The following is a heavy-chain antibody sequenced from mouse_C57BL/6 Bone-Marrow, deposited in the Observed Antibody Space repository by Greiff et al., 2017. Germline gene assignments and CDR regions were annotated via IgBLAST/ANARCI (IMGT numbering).Heavy chain of an antibody. CDR1: GYTFTDYN. J-gene: IGHJ1*03. V-gene: IGHV1-18*01. CDR3: AREGHYYGSSYGHWYFDV. D-gene: IGHD1-1*01. Sequence: VQLQQSGPELVKPGASVKIPCKASGYTFTDYNMDWVKQSHGKSLEWIGDINPNNGGTIYNQKFKGKATLTVDKSSSTAYMELRSLTSEDTAVYYCAREGHYYGSSYGHWYFDVWGTGTTVTVSS. CDR2: INPNNGGT.